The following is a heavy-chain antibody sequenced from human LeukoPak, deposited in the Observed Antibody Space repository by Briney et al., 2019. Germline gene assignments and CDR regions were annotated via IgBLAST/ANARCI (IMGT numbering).Heavy chain of an antibody. V-gene: IGHV3-7*01. D-gene: IGHD3-16*01. CDR1: GFPFNSYW. Sequence: PGGSLRLSCAASGFPFNSYWMSWVRQAPGRGLEWVANIKEDGSEKFYVDSVKGRFTISRDNAKNSLFLQMTSLRAEDTALYYCAPEVGELQGASDIWGQGTMVTVSS. CDR2: IKEDGSEK. CDR3: APEVGELQGASDI. J-gene: IGHJ3*02.